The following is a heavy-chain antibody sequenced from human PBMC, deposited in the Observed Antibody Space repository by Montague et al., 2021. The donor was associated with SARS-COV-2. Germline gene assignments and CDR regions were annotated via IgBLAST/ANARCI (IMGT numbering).Heavy chain of an antibody. Sequence: SETLSLTCTASGGSISNFYWSWLRQPPGRGLEWIAYVFYSGTTSYNPSLKSRVTISVDTSKNQFSLKLSSVTAADTAVYYCARDGGIGDSGSNTWSYYYYGMDVWGQGTTVTVSS. CDR1: GGSISNFY. CDR3: ARDGGIGDSGSNTWSYYYYGMDV. CDR2: VFYSGTT. J-gene: IGHJ6*02. D-gene: IGHD3-22*01. V-gene: IGHV4-59*12.